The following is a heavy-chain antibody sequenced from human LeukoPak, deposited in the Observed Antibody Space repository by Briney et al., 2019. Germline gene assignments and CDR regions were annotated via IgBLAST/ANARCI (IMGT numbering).Heavy chain of an antibody. J-gene: IGHJ4*02. Sequence: ASVKVSCKASGGTFISYAISWVRQAPGQGLEWMGRIIPNFGTANYAQKFQGRVTITTDESTSTAYMELSSLRSEDTAVYYCARDPRDGYNDLDYWGQGTLVTVSS. D-gene: IGHD5-24*01. CDR3: ARDPRDGYNDLDY. CDR2: IIPNFGTA. CDR1: GGTFISYA. V-gene: IGHV1-69*05.